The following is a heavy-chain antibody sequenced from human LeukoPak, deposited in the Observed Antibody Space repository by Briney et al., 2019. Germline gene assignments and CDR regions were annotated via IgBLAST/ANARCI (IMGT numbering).Heavy chain of an antibody. V-gene: IGHV4-39*07. CDR3: ARDNDNLFDY. J-gene: IGHJ4*02. Sequence: PSETLSLTCTVSGDSISSSSSYWGWIRQPPGKGLEWIGSIYYSGSTYYNPSLKSRVTISVDTSKNQFSLKLSSVTAADTAVYYCARDNDNLFDYWGQGTLVTVSS. D-gene: IGHD1-14*01. CDR2: IYYSGST. CDR1: GDSISSSSSY.